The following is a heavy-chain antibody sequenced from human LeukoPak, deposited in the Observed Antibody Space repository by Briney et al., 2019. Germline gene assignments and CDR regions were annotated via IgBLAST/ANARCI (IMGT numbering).Heavy chain of an antibody. CDR1: GGSFSGYY. CDR2: ISGSGGST. D-gene: IGHD6-19*01. J-gene: IGHJ4*02. V-gene: IGHV3-23*01. Sequence: ETLSLTCAVYGGSFSGYYWSWVRQAPGKGLEWVSAISGSGGSTYYADSVKGRFTISRDNSKNTLYLQMNSLRAEDTAVYYCAKDLGWSVPYYFDYWGQGTLVTVSS. CDR3: AKDLGWSVPYYFDY.